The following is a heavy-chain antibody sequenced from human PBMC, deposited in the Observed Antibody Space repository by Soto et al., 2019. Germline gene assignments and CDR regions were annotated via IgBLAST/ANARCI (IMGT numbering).Heavy chain of an antibody. CDR2: IIPIFGTA. J-gene: IGHJ4*02. Sequence: QVQLVQSGAEVKKPGSSVKVSCKASGGTFSSYAISWVRQAPGQGLEWMGGIIPIFGTANYAQKFQGRVKITADESTSTAYMELSSLSSEDTAVYYWASPGRGYGYHDYWGQGTLVTVSS. CDR3: ASPGRGYGYHDY. D-gene: IGHD5-18*01. CDR1: GGTFSSYA. V-gene: IGHV1-69*12.